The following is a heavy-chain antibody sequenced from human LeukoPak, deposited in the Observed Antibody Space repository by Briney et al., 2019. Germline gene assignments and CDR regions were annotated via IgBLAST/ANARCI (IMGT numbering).Heavy chain of an antibody. CDR2: ISSSGSTI. CDR3: AELGITMIGGV. V-gene: IGHV3-48*03. CDR1: GFTFSSYE. D-gene: IGHD3-10*02. Sequence: HTGGSPRLSCAASGFTFSSYEMNWVRQAPGKGLEWVSYISSSGSTIYYADSVKGRFTISRDNAKNSLYLQMNSLRAEDTAVYYCAELGITMIGGVWGKGTKVTISS. J-gene: IGHJ6*04.